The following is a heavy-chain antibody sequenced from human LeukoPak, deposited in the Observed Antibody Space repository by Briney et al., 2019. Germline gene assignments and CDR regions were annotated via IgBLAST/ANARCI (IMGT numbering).Heavy chain of an antibody. CDR3: ARRAVYNWNYYYYMDV. V-gene: IGHV4-59*01. J-gene: IGHJ6*03. CDR1: GVSISSYY. D-gene: IGHD1-20*01. Sequence: SKTLSLTCTVSGVSISSYYWSWIRQPPGKGLEWIGYIYYSGSDYVYYNGKTVYNPSLKSRVTISVDTSKNQFSLKLSSVTAADTAVYYCARRAVYNWNYYYYMDVWGKGTTVTVSS. CDR2: IYYSGSD.